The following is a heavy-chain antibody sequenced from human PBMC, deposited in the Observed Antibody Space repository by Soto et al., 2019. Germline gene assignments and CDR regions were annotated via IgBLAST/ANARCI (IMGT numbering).Heavy chain of an antibody. CDR2: ISGSGGST. V-gene: IGHV3-23*01. Sequence: PGGSLRLSCAASGFTFSSYAMIWVRQAPGKGLEWVSAISGSGGSTYYADSVKGRFTISRDNSKNTLYLQMNSLRAEDTAAYYCANLRSGFRGYWGQGTLVTVSS. D-gene: IGHD3-22*01. CDR3: ANLRSGFRGY. CDR1: GFTFSSYA. J-gene: IGHJ4*02.